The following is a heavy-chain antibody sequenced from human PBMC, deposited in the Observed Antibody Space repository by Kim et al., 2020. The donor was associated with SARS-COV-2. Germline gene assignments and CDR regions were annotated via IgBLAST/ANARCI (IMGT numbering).Heavy chain of an antibody. CDR2: IDTGNGKT. Sequence: ASVKVSCKASGYTFTDYAIHWVRQAPGQRLEWMGWIDTGNGKTQYSQKFQGRVTITRDTYASTVYMDVSSLTSEDTAIYYCARPSVGSSWYPWVDPWGQGTLVTVSS. CDR3: ARPSVGSSWYPWVDP. V-gene: IGHV1-3*04. J-gene: IGHJ5*02. CDR1: GYTFTDYA. D-gene: IGHD6-13*01.